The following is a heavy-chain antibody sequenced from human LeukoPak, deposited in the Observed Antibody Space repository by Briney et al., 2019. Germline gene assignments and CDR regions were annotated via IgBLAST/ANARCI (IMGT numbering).Heavy chain of an antibody. CDR1: GFTLSSYA. CDR2: ISYDGSDK. V-gene: IGHV3-30-3*01. D-gene: IGHD3-22*01. J-gene: IGHJ3*02. CDR3: AKGWGITYYYDSSGYYDAFDI. Sequence: PGRSLRLSCAASGFTLSSYAMHWVRQAPGKGLEWVAVISYDGSDKYYADSVKGRFTISRDNSKNTLYLQMNSLRAEDTAVYYCAKGWGITYYYDSSGYYDAFDIWGQGTMVTVSS.